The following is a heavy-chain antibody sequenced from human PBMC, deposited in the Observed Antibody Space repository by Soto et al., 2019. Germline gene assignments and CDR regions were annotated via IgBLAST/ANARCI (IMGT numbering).Heavy chain of an antibody. D-gene: IGHD3-16*02. J-gene: IGHJ3*02. CDR3: ARTWVYDYVWGSYRADAFDI. Sequence: QVQLQESGPGLVKPSGTLSLTCAVSGGSISSSNWWSWVRQPPGKGLEWIGEIYHSGSTNYNPSLKSRVTISVDKSKNQFSLKLSCVTAADTAVYYCARTWVYDYVWGSYRADAFDIWGQGTMVTVSS. CDR2: IYHSGST. V-gene: IGHV4-4*02. CDR1: GGSISSSNW.